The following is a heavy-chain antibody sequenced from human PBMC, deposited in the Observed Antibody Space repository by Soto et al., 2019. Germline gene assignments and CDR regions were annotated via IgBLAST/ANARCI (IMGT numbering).Heavy chain of an antibody. V-gene: IGHV4-59*01. CDR1: GCCISRCS. J-gene: IGHJ5*02. CDR2: IYYSGST. Sequence: SQTRSLDRIVCGCCISRCSWSWIQQPPVNGLEWIGYIYYSGSTNYNPSLKSRVTISVDTSKNQFSLKLSSVTAADTAVYYCARVRSGYYDILTGYWWFDPWGQGTLVTDSS. D-gene: IGHD3-9*01. CDR3: ARVRSGYYDILTGYWWFDP.